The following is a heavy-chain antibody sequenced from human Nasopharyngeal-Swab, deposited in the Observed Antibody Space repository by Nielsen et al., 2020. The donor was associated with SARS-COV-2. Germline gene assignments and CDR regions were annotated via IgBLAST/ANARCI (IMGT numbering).Heavy chain of an antibody. J-gene: IGHJ6*04. D-gene: IGHD3-22*01. CDR2: IYYSGST. V-gene: IGHV4-31*02. Sequence: WIRQPPGKGLEWIGYIYYSGSTYYNPSLKSRVTISVDTSKNQFSLKLSSVTAADTAVYYCARGFVGAYYDGNLDVWGKGTTVTVSS. CDR3: ARGFVGAYYDGNLDV.